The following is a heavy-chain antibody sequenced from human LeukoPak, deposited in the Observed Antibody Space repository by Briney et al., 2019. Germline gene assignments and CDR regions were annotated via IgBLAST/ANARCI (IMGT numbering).Heavy chain of an antibody. J-gene: IGHJ4*02. CDR2: IFYSGST. CDR1: GGSISSYY. V-gene: IGHV4-59*08. Sequence: SETLSLTCTVSGGSISSYYWSWIRQPPGKGLEWIGYIFYSGSTKYNPSLKSRVTISVDTSRSQFSLKLSSVTAADTAVYYCAKIVATSGRPREGFDYWGQGTLVTASS. D-gene: IGHD1-26*01. CDR3: AKIVATSGRPREGFDY.